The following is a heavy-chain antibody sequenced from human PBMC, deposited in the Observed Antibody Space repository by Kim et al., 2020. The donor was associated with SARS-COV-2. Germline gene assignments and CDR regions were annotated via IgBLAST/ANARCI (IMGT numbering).Heavy chain of an antibody. CDR2: INPSGGST. V-gene: IGHV1-46*01. CDR3: ARPRGGSYQTRHHFDY. J-gene: IGHJ4*02. CDR1: GYTFTSYY. D-gene: IGHD1-26*01. Sequence: ASVKVSCKASGYTFTSYYMHWVRQAPGQGFEWMGIINPSGGSTSYAQKFQGRVTMTRDTSTSTVYMELSSLRSEDTAVYYCARPRGGSYQTRHHFDYWGQGTLVTVSS.